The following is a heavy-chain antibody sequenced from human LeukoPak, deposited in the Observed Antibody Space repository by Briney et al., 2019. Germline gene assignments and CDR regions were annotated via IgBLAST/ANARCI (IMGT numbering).Heavy chain of an antibody. CDR3: AKLYFGESSTTLDY. J-gene: IGHJ4*02. CDR1: GFTFSSYW. V-gene: IGHV3-30*18. Sequence: GGSLRLSCAASGFTFSSYWMHWVRQAPGKGLEWVAVISYDGSNKYYADSVKGRFTISRDNSKNTLYLQMNSLRAEDTAVYYCAKLYFGESSTTLDYWGQGTLVTVSS. CDR2: ISYDGSNK. D-gene: IGHD3-10*01.